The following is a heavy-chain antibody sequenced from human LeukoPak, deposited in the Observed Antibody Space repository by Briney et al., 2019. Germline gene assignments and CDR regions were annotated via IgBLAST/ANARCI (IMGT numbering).Heavy chain of an antibody. CDR3: ARERYGAYVFDRFDY. D-gene: IGHD4-17*01. J-gene: IGHJ4*02. Sequence: GGSLRLSCAAAGFSFSSYSMNWDRQAPGKGLEWVSSISSSSSYIYYADSVKGRFTISRDNAKNSLYLQMNSLRAEDTAVYYCARERYGAYVFDRFDYWGQGTLVTVSS. CDR2: ISSSSSYI. V-gene: IGHV3-21*01. CDR1: GFSFSSYS.